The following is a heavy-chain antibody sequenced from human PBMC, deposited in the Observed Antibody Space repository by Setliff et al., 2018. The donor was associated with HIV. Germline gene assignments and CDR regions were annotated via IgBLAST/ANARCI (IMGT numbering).Heavy chain of an antibody. Sequence: SVKVSCKASGDTSSTYAINWVRQAPGQGLEWMGQFIPILDITNYAQKFQGRVTITADKSTNTMYMEMTSLTSEDTAVYYCARDNTAFDIWGQGTVVTVSS. CDR2: FIPILDIT. V-gene: IGHV1-69*10. J-gene: IGHJ3*02. CDR3: ARDNTAFDI. CDR1: GDTSSTYA. D-gene: IGHD2-2*02.